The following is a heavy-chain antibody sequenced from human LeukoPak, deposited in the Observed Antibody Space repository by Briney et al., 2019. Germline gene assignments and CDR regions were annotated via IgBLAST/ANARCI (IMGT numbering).Heavy chain of an antibody. D-gene: IGHD3-22*01. J-gene: IGHJ4*02. CDR1: GYTFTSYD. Sequence: VKVSCKASGYTFTSYDINWVRQATGQGLEWMGWMNPNSGNTGYAQKFQGRVTMTRNTSISTAYMELSSLRSEDTAVYYCARGHHYYDSSGYYYGFDYWGQGTLVTVSS. CDR3: ARGHHYYDSSGYYYGFDY. CDR2: MNPNSGNT. V-gene: IGHV1-8*01.